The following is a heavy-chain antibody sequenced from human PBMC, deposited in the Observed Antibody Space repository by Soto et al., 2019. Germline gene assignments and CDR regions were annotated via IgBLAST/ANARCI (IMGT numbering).Heavy chain of an antibody. D-gene: IGHD5-12*01. J-gene: IGHJ4*02. CDR2: ISANNGNT. Sequence: QVQLVQSGAEVKKPGASVKVSCKTSGYTFTTYGISWVRQAPGQGFEWMGWISANNGNTNHAQKFRGRISMTTDTSTSTAYMEVRSLRSDDMAVYYCAREGRGYEDYWGQGTLVIVSS. CDR1: GYTFTTYG. V-gene: IGHV1-18*03. CDR3: AREGRGYEDY.